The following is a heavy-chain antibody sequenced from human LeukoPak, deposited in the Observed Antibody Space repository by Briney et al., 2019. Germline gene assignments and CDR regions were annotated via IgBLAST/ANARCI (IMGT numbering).Heavy chain of an antibody. CDR3: ARDSSGYSSPDY. V-gene: IGHV4-34*09. CDR1: GGSFSGYY. Sequence: SETLSLTCAVYGGSFSGYYWSWIRQPPGKGLEWIGEINHSGSTYYNPSLKSPVAISVDTSKNQFSLELSSVTAADTAVYYCARDSSGYSSPDYWGQRTLVTVSS. J-gene: IGHJ4*02. D-gene: IGHD3-22*01. CDR2: INHSGST.